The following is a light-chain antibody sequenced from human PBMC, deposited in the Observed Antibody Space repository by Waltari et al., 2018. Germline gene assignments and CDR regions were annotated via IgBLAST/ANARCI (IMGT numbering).Light chain of an antibody. CDR1: SSDVGGHNF. Sequence: QSALTQPASVSGSPGQSIAISCAGTSSDVGGHNFVPWYQQHPGKAPKLMIYDVNKRPSGISDRFAGSKSGNTASLTISGLQAEDETDYYCSSWTTRCTYVFGTGTKVSVL. V-gene: IGLV2-14*03. CDR3: SSWTTRCTYV. J-gene: IGLJ1*01. CDR2: DVN.